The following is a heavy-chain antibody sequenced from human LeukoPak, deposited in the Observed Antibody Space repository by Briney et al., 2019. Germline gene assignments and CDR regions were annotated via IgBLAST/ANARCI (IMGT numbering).Heavy chain of an antibody. CDR2: ISAYNGNT. Sequence: GASVKVSCKASGYTFTSYAMHWVRQAPGQRLEWMGWISAYNGNTNYAQKLQGRVTMTTDTSTSTAYMELRSLRSDDTAVYYCAREGYSDILTAADYWGQGTLVTVSS. CDR3: AREGYSDILTAADY. CDR1: GYTFTSYA. J-gene: IGHJ4*02. D-gene: IGHD3-9*01. V-gene: IGHV1-18*01.